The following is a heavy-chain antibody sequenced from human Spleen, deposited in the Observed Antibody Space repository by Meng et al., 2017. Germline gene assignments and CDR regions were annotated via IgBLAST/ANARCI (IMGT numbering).Heavy chain of an antibody. CDR3: AHRRHAMEYWGYAYLDY. Sequence: SGPTLMKPTQTLTLTCTFSGFSLSTSGVGVVWIRQPPGKALEWLALVYWDDKKYYSPSLKSRLTITKDTSKDQVVLTMTNMDPEDTATYYCAHRRHAMEYWGYAYLDYWGQGTLVTVSS. CDR2: VYWDDKK. CDR1: GFSLSTSGVG. J-gene: IGHJ4*02. V-gene: IGHV2-5*02. D-gene: IGHD5-12*01.